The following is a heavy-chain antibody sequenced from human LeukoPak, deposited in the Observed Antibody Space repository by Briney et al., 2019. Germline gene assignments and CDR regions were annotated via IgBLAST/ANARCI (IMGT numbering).Heavy chain of an antibody. D-gene: IGHD3-9*01. CDR1: GYTFTSYA. Sequence: GASVKVSCKASGYTFTSYAMNWVRQAPGQGLEWMGWINTNTGNPTYAQGFTGRFVFSLDTSVSTAYLQISSLKAEDTAVYYFAREGYFAWGGYYGMDVWGQGTTVTVSS. J-gene: IGHJ6*02. V-gene: IGHV7-4-1*02. CDR2: INTNTGNP. CDR3: AREGYFAWGGYYGMDV.